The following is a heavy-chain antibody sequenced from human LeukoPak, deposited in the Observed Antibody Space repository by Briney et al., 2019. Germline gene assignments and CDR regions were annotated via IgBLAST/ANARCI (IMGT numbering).Heavy chain of an antibody. J-gene: IGHJ4*02. V-gene: IGHV4-34*01. D-gene: IGHD2-2*01. CDR3: ARGGAVWYCSSTSCISEFDY. CDR1: GGSFSGYY. CDR2: VNHSGST. Sequence: TSETLSLTCAVYGGSFSGYYWSWIRQPPGKGLEWIGEVNHSGSTNYNPSLKSRVTISVDTSKNQFSLKLSSVTAADTAVYYCARGGAVWYCSSTSCISEFDYWGQGTLVTVSS.